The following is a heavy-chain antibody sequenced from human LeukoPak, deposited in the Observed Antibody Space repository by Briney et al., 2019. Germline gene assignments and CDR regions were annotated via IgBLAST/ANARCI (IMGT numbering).Heavy chain of an antibody. CDR1: GGTFSSYA. CDR3: ARERGRGGYDSRYYYNGMDV. Sequence: SVKVSCKASGGTFSSYAISWVRQAPGQGLEWMGGIIPIFGTANYAQKFQGRVTITADESTSTAYMELSSLRSEDTAVYYCARERGRGGYDSRYYYNGMDVWGQGTTVTVSS. J-gene: IGHJ6*02. V-gene: IGHV1-69*13. CDR2: IIPIFGTA. D-gene: IGHD5-12*01.